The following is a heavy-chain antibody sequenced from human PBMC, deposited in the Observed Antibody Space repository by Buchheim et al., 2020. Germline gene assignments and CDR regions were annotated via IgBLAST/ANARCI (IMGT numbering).Heavy chain of an antibody. CDR3: ARGGEEGSSGWYTSH. CDR1: GYTFTSYY. Sequence: QVQLVQSGAEVKKPGASVKVSCKASGYTFTSYYMHWVRQAPGQGLEWMGIIDPSGTAPTYARKFQGRISMTRDTSTSTLYLDVRSLRSEDTAVYYCARGGEEGSSGWYTSHWGQGNL. V-gene: IGHV1-46*01. D-gene: IGHD6-19*01. CDR2: IDPSGTAP. J-gene: IGHJ1*01.